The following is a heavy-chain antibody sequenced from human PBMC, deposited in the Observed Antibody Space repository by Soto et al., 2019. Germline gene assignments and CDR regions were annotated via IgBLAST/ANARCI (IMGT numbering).Heavy chain of an antibody. Sequence: ASVKVSCKASGYTFTTYAIHWVRQAPGQRLEWMGWINTGNGNTNYSQKFQGRVTITADKSTTTAYMELSSLRSEDTAVYYCARAKSGYSSGWYGFDYWGQGTLVTVSS. CDR2: INTGNGNT. V-gene: IGHV1-3*04. D-gene: IGHD6-19*01. CDR3: ARAKSGYSSGWYGFDY. J-gene: IGHJ4*02. CDR1: GYTFTTYA.